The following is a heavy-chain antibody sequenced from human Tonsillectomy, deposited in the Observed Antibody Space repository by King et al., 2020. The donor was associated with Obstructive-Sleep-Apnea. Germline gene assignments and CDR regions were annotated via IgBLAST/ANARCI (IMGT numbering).Heavy chain of an antibody. D-gene: IGHD2-21*02. CDR2: IYWDDDK. J-gene: IGHJ4*02. CDR3: AHSPKSIVVVTAKLTSTRTQIKKEYYFDY. CDR1: GFSLSTSGVG. V-gene: IGHV2-5*02. Sequence: ITLKESGPTLVKPPQTLTLTCTFSGFSLSTSGVGVGWIRQPPGKALEWLALIYWDDDKRYSPSLKSRLTITKDTSKNQVVLTMTNMDPVDTATYYCAHSPKSIVVVTAKLTSTRTQIKKEYYFDYWGQGTLVTVSS.